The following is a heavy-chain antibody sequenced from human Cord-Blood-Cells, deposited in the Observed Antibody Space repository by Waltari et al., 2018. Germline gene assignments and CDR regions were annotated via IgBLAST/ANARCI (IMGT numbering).Heavy chain of an antibody. CDR2: LYYSGST. V-gene: IGHV4-39*01. J-gene: IGHJ4*02. D-gene: IGHD3-10*01. CDR3: ARQEIALVQGVIIDY. Sequence: QLQLQESGPGLVKPSATLSLTCTVSGGSISSSRYYWGWIRQPPGKGLEWIGRLYYSGSTYYNPSLKSRVTISVDTSKNQFSLKLSSVTAADTAVYYCARQEIALVQGVIIDYWGQGTLVTVSS. CDR1: GGSISSSRYY.